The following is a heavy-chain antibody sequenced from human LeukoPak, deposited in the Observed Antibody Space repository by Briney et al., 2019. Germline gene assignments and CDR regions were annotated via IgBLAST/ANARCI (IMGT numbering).Heavy chain of an antibody. CDR2: IHHSGST. J-gene: IGHJ6*02. CDR1: GVSMSACY. V-gene: IGHV4-59*08. D-gene: IGHD4-23*01. Sequence: TSETLSLTCTVSGVSMSACYWMWIRQPPGKGLEWIGYIHHSGSTNYNPSLRSRVAISVDTSKNQFSLKLSAVTAADTAVYYCAGDYGGFEGVMDVWGQGITVTVSS. CDR3: AGDYGGFEGVMDV.